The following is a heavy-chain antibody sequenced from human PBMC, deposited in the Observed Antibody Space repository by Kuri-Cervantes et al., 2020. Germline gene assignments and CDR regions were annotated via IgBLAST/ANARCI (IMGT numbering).Heavy chain of an antibody. V-gene: IGHV1-18*01. D-gene: IGHD3-22*01. Sequence: ASVKVSCKASGGTFSSYAISWVRQAPGQGLEWMGWISAYNGDTNYAQKLQGRVTMTTDTSTSTAYMELRSLRSDDTAVYYCARVERYYYDSSGYYHDAVDIWGQGTMVTVSS. J-gene: IGHJ3*02. CDR3: ARVERYYYDSSGYYHDAVDI. CDR2: ISAYNGDT. CDR1: GGTFSSYA.